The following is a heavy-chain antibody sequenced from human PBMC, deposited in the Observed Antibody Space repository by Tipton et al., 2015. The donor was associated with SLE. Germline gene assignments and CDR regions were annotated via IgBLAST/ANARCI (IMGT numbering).Heavy chain of an antibody. CDR3: ARSAGYGSNWAHFDY. V-gene: IGHV4-59*01. J-gene: IGHJ4*02. CDR1: GGSISSYY. Sequence: TLSLTCTVSGGSISSYYWSWIRQPPGKALEWIGYIFHSGSTNHNPSLKSRVTISVDTSKNQFSLKLSSVTAADTAVYYCARSAGYGSNWAHFDYWGQGTLVTVSP. CDR2: IFHSGST. D-gene: IGHD6-13*01.